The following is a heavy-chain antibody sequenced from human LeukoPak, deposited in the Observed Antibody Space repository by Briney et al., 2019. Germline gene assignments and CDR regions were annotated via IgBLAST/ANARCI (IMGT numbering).Heavy chain of an antibody. J-gene: IGHJ4*02. CDR1: VDSISSGGYS. Sequence: KSSVTLSLTCAVSVDSISSGGYSWSWIRQPPGKGLEWIGYIYHSGSTYSNPSLKSRVTISVDRSKNQFSLKLSSVTAADTAVYYCARGLGDLTDYWGQGTLVTVSS. V-gene: IGHV4-30-2*01. CDR3: ARGLGDLTDY. CDR2: IYHSGST. D-gene: IGHD3-10*01.